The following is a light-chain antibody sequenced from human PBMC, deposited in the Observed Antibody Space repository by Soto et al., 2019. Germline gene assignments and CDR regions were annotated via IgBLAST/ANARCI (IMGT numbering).Light chain of an antibody. V-gene: IGKV1-39*01. J-gene: IGKJ5*01. CDR2: SAS. Sequence: IQMGQSPSPLYASIGDRVNITCRASQGIRNYLAWYQQKPGKAPKRLIYSASSLQSGVPSRFSGSGSGTDFTLTISSLQPEHFATYYCQQSYSTPITFGQGTRLEI. CDR1: QGIRNY. CDR3: QQSYSTPIT.